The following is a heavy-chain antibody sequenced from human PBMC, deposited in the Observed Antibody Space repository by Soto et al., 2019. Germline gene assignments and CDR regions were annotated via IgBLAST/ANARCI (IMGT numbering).Heavy chain of an antibody. CDR2: INFRGNT. J-gene: IGHJ4*02. Sequence: SETLSLTCTVSGDSITSPGYYWNWIRQHPGKGLEWIGSINFRGNTYFNPSLKSRVTISVDTSVNQFSLRLSSVTAADTAVYHCAGSGANPYDSSGYYYAPNFDYWGQGILVTVSS. CDR3: AGSGANPYDSSGYYYAPNFDY. D-gene: IGHD3-22*01. V-gene: IGHV4-31*03. CDR1: GDSITSPGYY.